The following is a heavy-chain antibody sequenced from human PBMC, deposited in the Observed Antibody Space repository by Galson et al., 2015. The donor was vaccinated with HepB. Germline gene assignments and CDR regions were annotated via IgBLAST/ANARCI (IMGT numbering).Heavy chain of an antibody. CDR3: ARTPMSATRASYFDY. CDR1: GSSVSTNY. CDR2: IYVAGWT. Sequence: SLRLYCAASGSSVSTNYMTWVRQAPGKGLEWVSVIYVAGWTYYADSVKGRFTISKDNSKNTLYLQMNSLRVEDTAMYYCARTPMSATRASYFDYWGQGTLVTVSS. V-gene: IGHV3-53*05. J-gene: IGHJ4*02. D-gene: IGHD6-6*01.